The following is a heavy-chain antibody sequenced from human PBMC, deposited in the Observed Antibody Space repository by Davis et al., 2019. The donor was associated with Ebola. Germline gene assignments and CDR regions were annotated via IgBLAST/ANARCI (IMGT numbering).Heavy chain of an antibody. CDR1: GYNFTTYV. CDR2: INTANGNT. D-gene: IGHD3-3*01. CDR3: ARDGIFTVFGVITEYYFDN. V-gene: IGHV1-3*04. J-gene: IGHJ4*02. Sequence: ASVKVSCKASGYNFTTYVMNWVRQAPGQRLEWMGWINTANGNTKYSQKFQGRVTITRDTSASIVYLELTSLKSEDTAVYYCARDGIFTVFGVITEYYFDNWGQGTLVTVSS.